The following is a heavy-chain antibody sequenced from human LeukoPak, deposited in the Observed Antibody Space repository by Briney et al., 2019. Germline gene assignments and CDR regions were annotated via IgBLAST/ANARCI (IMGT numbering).Heavy chain of an antibody. CDR2: ISYDGSNK. J-gene: IGHJ4*02. CDR1: GFTFSSYA. D-gene: IGHD3-16*01. CDR3: ARDLGTTASY. Sequence: PGRSLRLSCAASGFTFSSYAMHWVRQAPGKGLEWVAVISYDGSNKYYADSVKGRFTISRDNSKNTLYLQMNSLKAEDTAVYYCARDLGTTASYWGQGTLVTVSS. V-gene: IGHV3-30-3*01.